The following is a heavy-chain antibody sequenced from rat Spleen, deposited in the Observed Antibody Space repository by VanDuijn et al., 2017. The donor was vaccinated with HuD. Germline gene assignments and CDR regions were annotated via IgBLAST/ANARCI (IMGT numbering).Heavy chain of an antibody. V-gene: IGHV5-29*01. J-gene: IGHJ4*01. CDR1: GFTFSNYG. D-gene: IGHD1-5*01. CDR3: ARGDRFNPDYVMDA. CDR2: ISYDGGST. Sequence: EVQLVESGGGLVQPGRSLKLSCAAAGFTFSNYGMAWVRQAPTKGLEWVATISYDGGSTYYRDSVKGRFTVSRDNEKSTLYLQIVSLRSEDTATYYCARGDRFNPDYVMDAWGQGASVTVSS.